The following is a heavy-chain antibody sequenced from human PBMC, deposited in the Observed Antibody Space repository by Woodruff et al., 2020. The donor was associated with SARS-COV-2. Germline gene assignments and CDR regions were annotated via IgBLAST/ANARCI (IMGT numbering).Heavy chain of an antibody. D-gene: IGHD3-22*01. J-gene: IGHJ3*02. V-gene: IGHV3-23*01. Sequence: GRFTISRDNSKNTLYLQMNSLRAEDTAVYYCAKGPNHYYYDSSGYSRKDYAFDIWGQGTMVTVSS. CDR3: AKGPNHYYYDSSGYSRKDYAFDI.